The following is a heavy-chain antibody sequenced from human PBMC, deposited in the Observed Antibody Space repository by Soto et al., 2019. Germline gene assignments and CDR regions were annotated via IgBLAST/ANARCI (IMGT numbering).Heavy chain of an antibody. J-gene: IGHJ4*02. CDR1: GFTFSNYD. D-gene: IGHD3-22*01. CDR3: SSGYSG. Sequence: SLRLSCAASGFTFSNYDMYWVRQAPGKGLEWVAVISYDGTNKYYADSVKGRFSISRDNSNNTLYLQMNSLRAEDTTLYYCSSGYSGWGQGTLVTVSS. CDR2: ISYDGTNK. V-gene: IGHV3-30*03.